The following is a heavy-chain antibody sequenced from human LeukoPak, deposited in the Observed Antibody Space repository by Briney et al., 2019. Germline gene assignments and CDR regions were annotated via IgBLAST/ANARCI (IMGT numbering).Heavy chain of an antibody. CDR2: IYYSGST. D-gene: IGHD6-13*01. V-gene: IGHV4-39*01. Sequence: PSETLSLTCTVSGGSIGSSSYYWGWIRQPPGKGLEWIGSIYYSGSTYYNPSLKSRVTISVDTSKNQFSLKLSSVTAADTAVYYCARLGSYSSSWHNWGQGTLVTVSS. CDR1: GGSIGSSSYY. CDR3: ARLGSYSSSWHN. J-gene: IGHJ4*02.